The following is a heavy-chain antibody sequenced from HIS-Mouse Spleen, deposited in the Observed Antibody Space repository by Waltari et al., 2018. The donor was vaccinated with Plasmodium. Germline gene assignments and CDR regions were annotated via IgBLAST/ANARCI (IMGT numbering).Heavy chain of an antibody. D-gene: IGHD6-6*01. CDR2: IYYSGST. Sequence: QVQLQESGPGLVKPSETLSLTCTVSGGSISSYSWRWIRQPPGKGLEWIGYIYYSGSTNYNPSLKSRVTISVDTSKNQFSLKLSSVTAADTAVYYCARVPSGSSSEDYWGQGTLVTVSS. CDR1: GGSISSYS. J-gene: IGHJ4*02. CDR3: ARVPSGSSSEDY. V-gene: IGHV4-59*01.